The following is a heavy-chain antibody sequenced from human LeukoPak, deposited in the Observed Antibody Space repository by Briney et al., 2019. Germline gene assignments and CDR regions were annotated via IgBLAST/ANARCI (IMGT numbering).Heavy chain of an antibody. J-gene: IGHJ4*02. D-gene: IGHD6-19*01. CDR2: ISAYNGNT. Sequence: GASVKVSCKASGYTFTGYYMHWVRQAPGQGLEWMGWISAYNGNTNYAQKLQGRVTMTTDTSTSTAYMELRSLRSDDTAVYYCARRAVAGIPPDYWGQGTLVTVSS. CDR3: ARRAVAGIPPDY. CDR1: GYTFTGYY. V-gene: IGHV1-18*04.